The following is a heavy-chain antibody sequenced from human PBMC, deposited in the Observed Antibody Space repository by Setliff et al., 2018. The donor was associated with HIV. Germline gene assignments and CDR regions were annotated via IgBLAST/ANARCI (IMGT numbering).Heavy chain of an antibody. V-gene: IGHV4-38-2*02. J-gene: IGHJ4*01. D-gene: IGHD6-25*01. CDR2: IYHRGST. CDR3: ARIDSATRGTFDY. CDR1: GYSISSGYY. Sequence: KTSETLSLTCTVSGYSISSGYYWGWIRQPPGKGLEWIGSIYHRGSTYYNPSVKSRVTISVDTSKNQFSLKLSSVTAAYTAVYYCARIDSATRGTFDYWGQGTLVTVSS.